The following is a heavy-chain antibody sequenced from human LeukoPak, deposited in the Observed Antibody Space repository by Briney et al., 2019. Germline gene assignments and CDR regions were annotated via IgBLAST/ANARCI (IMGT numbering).Heavy chain of an antibody. V-gene: IGHV3-48*04. CDR3: ARVLRYCSGGSCYSGGLGYMDV. CDR1: GFTFSNYN. CDR2: ISSSSSTI. Sequence: PGGSLRLSCAASGFTFSNYNMNWVRQAPGKGLEWVSYISSSSSTIYYADSVKGRFTISRDNAKNSLFLQMNSLRAEDTAVYYCARVLRYCSGGSCYSGGLGYMDVWGKGTTVTIPS. J-gene: IGHJ6*03. D-gene: IGHD2-15*01.